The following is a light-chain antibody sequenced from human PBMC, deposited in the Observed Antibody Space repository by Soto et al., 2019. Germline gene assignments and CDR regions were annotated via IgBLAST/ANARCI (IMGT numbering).Light chain of an antibody. CDR1: SSDVGAYNY. Sequence: QSVLTQPRSVSESPGQSVTISCTGTSSDVGAYNYVSWYQQHPGKAPKLMIYDVSKRPSGVPDRFSGSKSGNTASLTISGLQAEDEGDYYCCSYAGSYTLAFGGGTKLTVL. CDR2: DVS. V-gene: IGLV2-11*01. J-gene: IGLJ2*01. CDR3: CSYAGSYTLA.